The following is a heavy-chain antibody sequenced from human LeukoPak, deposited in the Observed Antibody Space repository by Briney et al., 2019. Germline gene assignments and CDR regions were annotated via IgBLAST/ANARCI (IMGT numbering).Heavy chain of an antibody. CDR2: ISSSGSYI. CDR1: GFTFSSYS. D-gene: IGHD1/OR15-1a*01. J-gene: IGHJ4*02. CDR3: AREGPINNGDLDY. V-gene: IGHV3-21*01. Sequence: GGSLRLSCAASGFTFSSYSMNWVRQAPGKGLEWVSSISSSGSYIFHADSVEGRFTISRDNAKNSLYLQMNSLRAEDTAVYYCAREGPINNGDLDYWGQGTLVTVSS.